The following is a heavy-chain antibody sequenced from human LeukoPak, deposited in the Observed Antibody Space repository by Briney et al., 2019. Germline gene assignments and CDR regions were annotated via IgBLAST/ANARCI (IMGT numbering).Heavy chain of an antibody. J-gene: IGHJ5*02. CDR1: GGSFSGYY. V-gene: IGHV4-34*01. CDR3: ARTSIYYDGSGYRS. Sequence: SETLSLTCAVYGGSFSGYYWSWIRQPPGKGLEWIGEINHSGSTNYNPSLKSRVTISVGTSKNQFSLKLSSVTAADTAVYYCARTSIYYDGSGYRSWGQGTLVTVSS. CDR2: INHSGST. D-gene: IGHD3-22*01.